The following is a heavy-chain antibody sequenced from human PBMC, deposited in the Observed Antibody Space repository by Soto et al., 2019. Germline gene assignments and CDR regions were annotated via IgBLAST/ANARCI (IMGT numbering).Heavy chain of an antibody. J-gene: IGHJ4*02. V-gene: IGHV4-59*01. D-gene: IGHD6-13*01. CDR3: AAGEASSRNLAPYYLAF. CDR2: IHYSGTT. CDR1: GGSMRNYF. Sequence: PSETLSLTCTVSGGSMRNYFWTWIRQPPGKGLEWIGYIHYSGTTSFFPSYNPSLRSRVTISEDTSKNQFSLNLLSVTTADTAVYFCAAGEASSRNLAPYYLAFWGQGTLVTVSS.